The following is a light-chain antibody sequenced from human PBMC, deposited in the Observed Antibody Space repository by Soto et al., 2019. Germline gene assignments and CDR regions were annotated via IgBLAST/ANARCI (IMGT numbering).Light chain of an antibody. Sequence: DLQMTQSPSSLSASVGDRVTITSQASQDISNYLNWYQQKPGKAPKLLIYDASNLETGVPSRFSGSGSGTDFTFTISSLQPEDIATYYCQQYDNLPFSLTFGGGTKVEIK. V-gene: IGKV1-33*01. CDR1: QDISNY. CDR3: QQYDNLPFSLT. CDR2: DAS. J-gene: IGKJ4*01.